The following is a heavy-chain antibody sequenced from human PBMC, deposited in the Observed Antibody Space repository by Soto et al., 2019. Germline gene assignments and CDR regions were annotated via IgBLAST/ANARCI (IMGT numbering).Heavy chain of an antibody. CDR3: VRETAGKYNWFDP. V-gene: IGHV4-30-2*01. CDR1: GGSISSGGYS. D-gene: IGHD1-1*01. CDR2: IYHSGST. Sequence: QLQLQESGSGLVKPSQTLSLTCAVSGGSISSGGYSWNWIRQPPGKGLEWIGYIYHSGSTYYNPYLKSRVTLSVDRSKNQFSLKLSSVTAADTAVYYCVRETAGKYNWFDPWGQGTLVTVSS. J-gene: IGHJ5*02.